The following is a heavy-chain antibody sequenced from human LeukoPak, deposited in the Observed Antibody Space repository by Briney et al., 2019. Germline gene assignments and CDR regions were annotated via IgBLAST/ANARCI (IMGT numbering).Heavy chain of an antibody. CDR1: GGSFSGYY. Sequence: PSETLSLTCAVYGGSFSGYYWSWIRQPPGKGLEWIGEINHSGSTNYSPSLKSRVTISVDTSKNQFSLKLSSVTAADTAVYYCARGKRGYSSSWYDYWGQGTLVTVSS. D-gene: IGHD6-13*01. CDR2: INHSGST. V-gene: IGHV4-34*01. J-gene: IGHJ4*02. CDR3: ARGKRGYSSSWYDY.